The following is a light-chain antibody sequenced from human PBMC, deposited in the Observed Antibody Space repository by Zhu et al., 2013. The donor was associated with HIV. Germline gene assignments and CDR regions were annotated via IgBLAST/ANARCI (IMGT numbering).Light chain of an antibody. CDR2: GAS. CDR3: QQYNNWPLT. Sequence: EIVMTQSPATLSVSPGERATLSCRASQSVRSNLAWYQQKAGQAPGLLIYGASTRANGIPARFSGSGSGTEFTLTISILQSEDFAVYYCQQYNNWPLTFGPGTKVDIK. CDR1: QSVRSN. J-gene: IGKJ3*01. V-gene: IGKV3-15*01.